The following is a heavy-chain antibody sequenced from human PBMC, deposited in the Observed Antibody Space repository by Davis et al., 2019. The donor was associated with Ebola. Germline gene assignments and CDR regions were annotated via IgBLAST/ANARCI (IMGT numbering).Heavy chain of an antibody. Sequence: ASVKVSCKASGYTFTSYYMHWVRQATGQGLEWMGWMNPHSGNTGYASKFQGRVTMTRDNSINTAYMELSSLTSEDTAVYYCARPIEKRCSPGCFDLWGRGTLVTVSS. D-gene: IGHD4/OR15-4a*01. J-gene: IGHJ2*01. CDR1: GYTFTSYY. CDR2: MNPHSGNT. CDR3: ARPIEKRCSPGCFDL. V-gene: IGHV1-8*02.